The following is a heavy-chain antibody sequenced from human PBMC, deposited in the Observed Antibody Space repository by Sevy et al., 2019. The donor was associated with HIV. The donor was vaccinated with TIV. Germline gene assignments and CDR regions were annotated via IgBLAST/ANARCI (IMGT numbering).Heavy chain of an antibody. CDR2: LKSKAYGGTL. CDR3: TRWQGAQSIFDY. J-gene: IGHJ4*02. D-gene: IGHD1-26*01. CDR1: GFTFGDYA. Sequence: GGCLRLSCTASGFTFGDYAMNWVRQAPGKGLEWVAFLKSKAYGGTLDYAASVKDRFTISRDDSKNIAHLQMNDLKTDDTAIYYCTRWQGAQSIFDYWGQGALVTVSS. V-gene: IGHV3-49*04.